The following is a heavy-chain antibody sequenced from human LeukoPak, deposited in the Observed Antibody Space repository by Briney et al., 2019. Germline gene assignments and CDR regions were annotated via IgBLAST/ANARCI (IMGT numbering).Heavy chain of an antibody. CDR3: AREPIAVAGTSQN. D-gene: IGHD6-19*01. CDR1: GGSISSSNW. Sequence: SETLSLTCTVSGGSISSSNWWSWVRQPPGKGLEWIGEIYHSGSTNYNPSLKSRVTISVDKSKNQFSLKLSSVTAADTAVYYCAREPIAVAGTSQNWGQGTLVTVSS. V-gene: IGHV4-4*02. CDR2: IYHSGST. J-gene: IGHJ4*02.